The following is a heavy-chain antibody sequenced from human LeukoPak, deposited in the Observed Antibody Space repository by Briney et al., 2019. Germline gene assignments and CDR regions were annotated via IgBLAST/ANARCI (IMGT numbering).Heavy chain of an antibody. D-gene: IGHD2-21*02. J-gene: IGHJ3*02. Sequence: GGSLRLSCAASGFTFSTYWMSWVRQAPGKGLEWEANINQDGSRKYYVDSVKGRFTISRDNAKNSLYLQMNSLRAEDTAVYYCARRISDRDGFDIWGQGTMVTVSS. CDR2: INQDGSRK. CDR3: ARRISDRDGFDI. CDR1: GFTFSTYW. V-gene: IGHV3-7*04.